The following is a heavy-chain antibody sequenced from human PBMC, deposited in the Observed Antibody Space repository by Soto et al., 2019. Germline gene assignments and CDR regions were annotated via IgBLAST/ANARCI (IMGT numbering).Heavy chain of an antibody. V-gene: IGHV4-59*01. J-gene: IGHJ6*02. CDR1: GGSISSYY. Sequence: PSETLSLTCTVSGGSISSYYWSWIRQPPGKGLEWIGYIYYSGSTNYNPSLKSRVTISVDTSKNQFSLKLSSVTAADTAVYYCARDLGRSSDGDYESYYYYYYGMDVWGQGTTVTVSS. CDR3: ARDLGRSSDGDYESYYYYYYGMDV. D-gene: IGHD4-17*01. CDR2: IYYSGST.